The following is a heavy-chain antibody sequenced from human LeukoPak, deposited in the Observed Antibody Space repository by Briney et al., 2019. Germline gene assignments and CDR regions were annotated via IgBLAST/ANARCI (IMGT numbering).Heavy chain of an antibody. V-gene: IGHV1-69*01. Sequence: SVKVSCKASGGTFSSYAISWVRQAPGQGLEWMGGIIPIFGTANYAQKFQGRVTITADESTSTAYMELSSLRSEDTAVYYCAREYCSSTSCNSDCFDPWGQGTLVTVSS. CDR1: GGTFSSYA. CDR3: AREYCSSTSCNSDCFDP. CDR2: IIPIFGTA. J-gene: IGHJ5*02. D-gene: IGHD2-2*01.